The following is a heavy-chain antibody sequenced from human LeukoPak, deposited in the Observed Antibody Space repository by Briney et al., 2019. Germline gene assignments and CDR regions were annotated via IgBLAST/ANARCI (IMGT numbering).Heavy chain of an antibody. Sequence: NPSETLSLTCTVSGGSISSYYWSWIRLPPGKGLEWIGYIYYSGSTNYNPSPKSRVTISVDTSKNQFSLRLSSVTAADTAVYYCARHIRYYHFWSGPQNYYYGMDVWGQGTTVTVSS. CDR2: IYYSGST. CDR3: ARHIRYYHFWSGPQNYYYGMDV. CDR1: GGSISSYY. D-gene: IGHD3-3*01. J-gene: IGHJ6*02. V-gene: IGHV4-59*08.